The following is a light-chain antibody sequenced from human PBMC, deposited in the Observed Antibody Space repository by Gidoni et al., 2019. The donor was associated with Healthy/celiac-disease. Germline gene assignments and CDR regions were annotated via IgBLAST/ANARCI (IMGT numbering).Light chain of an antibody. CDR2: DAS. Sequence: IQMTQSPSSLSASVGDRVTITCQASQDISNYLNWYQQKPGKAPKLLIYDASNLEKGVPSRFSGSGSGTDFTVTISSLQPEDIATYYCQQYDNLPLFTFXPXTKVDIK. J-gene: IGKJ3*01. V-gene: IGKV1-33*01. CDR3: QQYDNLPLFT. CDR1: QDISNY.